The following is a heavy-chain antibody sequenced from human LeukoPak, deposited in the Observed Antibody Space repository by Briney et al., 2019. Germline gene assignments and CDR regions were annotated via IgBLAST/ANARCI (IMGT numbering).Heavy chain of an antibody. CDR3: ARGWYEYYYDSSGSPPAYDY. CDR1: GYTFTSYD. D-gene: IGHD3-22*01. CDR2: MNPNSGNT. V-gene: IGHV1-8*03. Sequence: ASVKVSCKASGYTFTSYDINWVRQATGQGLEWMGWMNPNSGNTGYAQKFQGRVTITRNTSISTAYMELSSLRSEDTAVYYCARGWYEYYYDSSGSPPAYDYWGQGTLVTVSS. J-gene: IGHJ4*02.